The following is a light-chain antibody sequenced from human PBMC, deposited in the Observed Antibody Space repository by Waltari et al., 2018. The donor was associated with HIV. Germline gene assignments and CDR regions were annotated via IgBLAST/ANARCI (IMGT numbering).Light chain of an antibody. J-gene: IGLJ3*02. V-gene: IGLV1-44*01. CDR3: AAWDDSLNGWV. CDR1: SSNIGSNT. CDR2: STN. Sequence: QSVLTQPPSASGTPGQRVTISCSGSSSNIGSNTVNWYQQLPGTAPKLLMYSTNQRPSGFPDRFSGSKSGTSASLAISGLQSEDEADYYCAAWDDSLNGWVFGGGTKLTVL.